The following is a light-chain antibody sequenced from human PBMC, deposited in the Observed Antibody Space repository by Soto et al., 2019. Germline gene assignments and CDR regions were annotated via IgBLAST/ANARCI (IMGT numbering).Light chain of an antibody. V-gene: IGLV2-23*02. J-gene: IGLJ1*01. CDR2: QVT. Sequence: QSALTQPASVSGSPGQSITISCTGTSSDLAIYNYVSWYQQQPGKAPKLMIYQVTNRPSGVSNRFSGSTSDNTPSLTISGLQADDEADYYCCSYAGHSTYVFAAGTKLTVL. CDR3: CSYAGHSTYV. CDR1: SSDLAIYNY.